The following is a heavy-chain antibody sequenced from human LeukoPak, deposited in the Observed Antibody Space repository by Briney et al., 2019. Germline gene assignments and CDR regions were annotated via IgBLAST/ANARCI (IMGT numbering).Heavy chain of an antibody. J-gene: IGHJ4*02. CDR3: ARGYGGPIVPEQTPDY. D-gene: IGHD2-2*01. CDR2: IYHSGST. V-gene: IGHV4-38-2*02. CDR1: GYSISSGYY. Sequence: SETLSLTCTVSGYSISSGYYWGWIRQPPGKGLEWIGSIYHSGSTYYNPSLKSRVTISVDTSKNQFSLKLNSVTAADTAVYYCARGYGGPIVPEQTPDYWGRGTLVTVSS.